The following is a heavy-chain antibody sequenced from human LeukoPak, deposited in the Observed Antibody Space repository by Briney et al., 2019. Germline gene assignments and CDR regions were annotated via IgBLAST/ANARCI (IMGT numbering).Heavy chain of an antibody. CDR1: GYTFTSYD. V-gene: IGHV1-8*03. CDR3: ARGIYDILTGYSSFDP. CDR2: MNPNSGNT. Sequence: ASVKVSYKASGYTFTSYDINWVRQATGQGLEWMGWMNPNSGNTGYAQKFQGRVTITRNTSISTAYMELGSLRSEDTAVYYCARGIYDILTGYSSFDPWGQGTLVTVSS. J-gene: IGHJ5*02. D-gene: IGHD3-9*01.